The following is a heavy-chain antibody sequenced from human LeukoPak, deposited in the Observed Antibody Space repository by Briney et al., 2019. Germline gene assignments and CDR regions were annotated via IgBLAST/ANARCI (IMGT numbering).Heavy chain of an antibody. J-gene: IGHJ5*02. Sequence: GASVKVSCKASGGTFSSYAISWVRQAPGQGLEWMGWINAYSGDIKYAQHLQGRVTMTTDTATSTAYMELRSLRSDDTAVYYCAKAGYYDRSGWFDPWGQGSLVTVSS. D-gene: IGHD3-22*01. CDR2: INAYSGDI. CDR1: GGTFSSYA. V-gene: IGHV1-18*01. CDR3: AKAGYYDRSGWFDP.